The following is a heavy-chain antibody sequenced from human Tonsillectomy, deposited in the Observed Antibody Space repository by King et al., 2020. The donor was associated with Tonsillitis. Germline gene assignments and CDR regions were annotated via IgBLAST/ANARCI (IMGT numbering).Heavy chain of an antibody. V-gene: IGHV3-11*01. D-gene: IGHD3-3*01. CDR1: GFTFSDYY. CDR2: MNNVETAV. J-gene: IGHJ4*02. Sequence: VQLVESGGGLVKPGGSLRISCAASGFTFSDYYMSWIRQTPGNRLEWISYMNNVETAVYYADSVRGRFTISRDNAKNSLYLQMNSLRAEDTAVYYWARHRNYDHYSFDFWGQGTLVTVSS. CDR3: ARHRNYDHYSFDF.